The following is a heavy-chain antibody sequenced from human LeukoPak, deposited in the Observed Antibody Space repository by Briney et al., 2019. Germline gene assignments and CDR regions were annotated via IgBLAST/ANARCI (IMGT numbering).Heavy chain of an antibody. Sequence: GGSLRLSCAASGFSVSRNYMSWVRQAPGKGLEWVAVISYDGSNKYYADSVKGRFTISRDNSKNTLYLQMNSLRAEDTAVYYCARVFAVTDDAFDIWGQGTMVTVSS. D-gene: IGHD4-17*01. V-gene: IGHV3-30-3*01. CDR3: ARVFAVTDDAFDI. J-gene: IGHJ3*02. CDR2: ISYDGSNK. CDR1: GFSVSRNY.